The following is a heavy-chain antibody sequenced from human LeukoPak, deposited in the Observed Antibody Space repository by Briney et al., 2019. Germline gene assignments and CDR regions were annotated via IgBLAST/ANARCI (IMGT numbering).Heavy chain of an antibody. CDR1: GYTFTSYD. J-gene: IGHJ6*02. V-gene: IGHV1-8*01. CDR2: MNPNSGNT. CDR3: ARIMVPAATYYYYYYGMDV. D-gene: IGHD2-2*01. Sequence: GASVKVSCKASGYTFTSYDINWVRQATGQGLEWMGWMNPNSGNTGYAQKFQGRVTMTRNTSISTAYMELSSLRSEDTAVYYCARIMVPAATYYYYYYGMDVWGQGTTVTVSS.